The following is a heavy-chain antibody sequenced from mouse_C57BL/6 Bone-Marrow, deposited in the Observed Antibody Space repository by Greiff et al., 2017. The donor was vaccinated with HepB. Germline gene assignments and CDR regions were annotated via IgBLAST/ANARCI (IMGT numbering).Heavy chain of an antibody. CDR3: ASNYDDYDYDY. J-gene: IGHJ2*01. Sequence: EVQLQQSGPGLVKPSQSLSLPCSVTGYSITSGYYWNWIRQFPGNKLEWMGYISYDGSNNYNPSLKNRISITRDTSKNQFFLKLNSVTTEDTATYCCASNYDDYDYDYRRQGNTHPVS. V-gene: IGHV3-6*01. CDR2: ISYDGSN. CDR1: GYSITSGYY. D-gene: IGHD2-4*01.